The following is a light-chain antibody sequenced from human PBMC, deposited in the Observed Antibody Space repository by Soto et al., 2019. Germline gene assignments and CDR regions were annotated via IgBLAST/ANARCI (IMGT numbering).Light chain of an antibody. Sequence: QSVLTQPPSVSGAPGQRVTISCTGSSSNIGAGYDVHWYQQLPGTAPNLLIYGNSNRPSGVPDRFSGSKSGTSASLAITGLQAEDEADYYCQSYDSSLSGCVFVTGTKLTVL. J-gene: IGLJ1*01. CDR2: GNS. CDR3: QSYDSSLSGCV. V-gene: IGLV1-40*01. CDR1: SSNIGAGYD.